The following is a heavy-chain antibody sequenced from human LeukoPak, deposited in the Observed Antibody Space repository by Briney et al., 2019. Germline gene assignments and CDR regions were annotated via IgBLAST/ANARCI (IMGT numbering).Heavy chain of an antibody. CDR1: GDSVSSNSAA. V-gene: IGHV6-1*01. CDR3: ARAASSIAAAGGYNWFDP. D-gene: IGHD6-13*01. J-gene: IGHJ5*02. CDR2: TYYRSKWYN. Sequence: SQTLSLTCAISGDSVSSNSAAWNWIRQSPSRGLEWLGRTYYRSKWYNDYAVSVKSRITINPDTSKNQFSLQLNSVTPEDTAVYYCARAASSIAAAGGYNWFDPWGQGTLVTVSS.